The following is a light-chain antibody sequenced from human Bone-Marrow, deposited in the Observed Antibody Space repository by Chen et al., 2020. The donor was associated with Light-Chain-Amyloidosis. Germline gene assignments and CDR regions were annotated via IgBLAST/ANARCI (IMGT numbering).Light chain of an antibody. V-gene: IGLV3-21*03. Sequence: SYVLTQPPSVSVAPGKTARITCGGNNIGSKSVHWYQQKPGQAPVLVVYDDSHRPSGIPARFSGSNSGNTATLTISRVEAGDEADYYCQVWDSSSDHVVFGGGTKLTVL. CDR2: DDS. CDR3: QVWDSSSDHVV. CDR1: NIGSKS. J-gene: IGLJ2*01.